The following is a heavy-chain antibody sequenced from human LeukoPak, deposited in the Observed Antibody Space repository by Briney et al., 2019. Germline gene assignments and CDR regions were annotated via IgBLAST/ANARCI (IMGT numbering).Heavy chain of an antibody. J-gene: IGHJ4*02. CDR1: GFTLSSYA. V-gene: IGHV3-23*01. CDR2: VDGGGGGT. Sequence: GGSLRLSCAASGFTLSSYAMTWVRQAPGRGLEWVSSVDGGGGGTYYADSVKGRFTISRDNSKDTLYLQMDGLRAEDTAVYFCAKQSAGSAAWYSLHYDFWGQGTLVTVSS. CDR3: AKQSAGSAAWYSLHYDF. D-gene: IGHD6-13*01.